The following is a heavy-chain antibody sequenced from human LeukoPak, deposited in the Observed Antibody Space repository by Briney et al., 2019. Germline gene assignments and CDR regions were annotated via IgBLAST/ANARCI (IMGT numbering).Heavy chain of an antibody. CDR3: ARNPIDYYGSGSYNYYYYYMDV. CDR2: IIPIFGTA. Sequence: SVKVSCKASGGTFSSYAISWVRQAPGQGLEWMGGIIPIFGTANYAQKLQGRVTITTDESTSTAYMELSSLRSEDTAVYYCARNPIDYYGSGSYNYYYYYMDVWGKGTTVTVSS. J-gene: IGHJ6*03. CDR1: GGTFSSYA. D-gene: IGHD3-10*01. V-gene: IGHV1-69*05.